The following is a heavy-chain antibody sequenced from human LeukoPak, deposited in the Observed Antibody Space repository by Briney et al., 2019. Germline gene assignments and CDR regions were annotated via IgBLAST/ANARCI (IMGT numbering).Heavy chain of an antibody. CDR3: AKAQYRLLSAFDI. Sequence: GGSLRLSCAASGFTFSSYGMSWVRQAPGKGLEWVSVISNSGGSTDYADSVKGRFAISRDNSKNTLYLQMNSLRAEDTAVFYCAKAQYRLLSAFDIWGQGTMVTVSS. D-gene: IGHD2-2*01. J-gene: IGHJ3*02. CDR1: GFTFSSYG. CDR2: ISNSGGST. V-gene: IGHV3-23*01.